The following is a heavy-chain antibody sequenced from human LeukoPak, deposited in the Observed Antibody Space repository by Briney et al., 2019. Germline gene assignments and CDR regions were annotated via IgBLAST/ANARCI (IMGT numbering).Heavy chain of an antibody. CDR2: ISAYNGNT. J-gene: IGHJ4*02. D-gene: IGHD3-22*01. Sequence: ASVKVPCKASGYTFTSYGISWVRQAPGQGLERMGWISAYNGNTNYAQKLQGRVTMTTDTSTSTAYMELRSLRSDDTAVYYCARGGLLGYDSSGYSDYWGQGTLVTVSS. V-gene: IGHV1-18*01. CDR3: ARGGLLGYDSSGYSDY. CDR1: GYTFTSYG.